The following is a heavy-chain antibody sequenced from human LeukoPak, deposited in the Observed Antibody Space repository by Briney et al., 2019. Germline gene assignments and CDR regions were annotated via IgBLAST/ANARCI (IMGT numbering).Heavy chain of an antibody. CDR1: GGSFSGYY. CDR3: ARGVPTIQPGMWLLYPAGCYFDY. CDR2: INHSGST. Sequence: TETLSLTCAVYGGSFSGYYSSWIRQPPGKGLEWIGEINHSGSTNCNPSLKSRVTISVDTSKNQFSLKLSSVTAADTAVYYCARGVPTIQPGMWLLYPAGCYFDYWGQGTLVTVSS. J-gene: IGHJ4*02. V-gene: IGHV4-34*01. D-gene: IGHD3-3*01.